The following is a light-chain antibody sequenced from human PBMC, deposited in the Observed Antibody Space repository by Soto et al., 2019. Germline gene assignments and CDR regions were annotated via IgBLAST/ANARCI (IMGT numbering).Light chain of an antibody. CDR3: QQSNGFPIT. V-gene: IGKV1-12*01. J-gene: IGKJ5*01. CDR1: RVISSW. Sequence: DIPMTQSPSSVSASLGHRVTITCPPSRVISSWLAWYQQKPGKAPDLLIYAASNLQSGVPSRFSASGSGTDFTLTISSLQPEDFATYYCQQSNGFPITFGQGTRLEIK. CDR2: AAS.